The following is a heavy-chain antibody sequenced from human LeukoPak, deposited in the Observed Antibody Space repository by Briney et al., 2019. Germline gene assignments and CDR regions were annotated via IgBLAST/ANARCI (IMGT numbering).Heavy chain of an antibody. CDR3: ARAIMVRGVIRWFDP. D-gene: IGHD3-10*01. CDR2: IIPIFGTA. Sequence: SVKVSCKASGGTFSSYAISWVRQAPGQGLEWMGGIIPIFGTANYAQKFKGRVTITADKSTSTAYMELRSLRSDDTAVYYCARAIMVRGVIRWFDPWGQGTLVTVSS. V-gene: IGHV1-69*06. J-gene: IGHJ5*02. CDR1: GGTFSSYA.